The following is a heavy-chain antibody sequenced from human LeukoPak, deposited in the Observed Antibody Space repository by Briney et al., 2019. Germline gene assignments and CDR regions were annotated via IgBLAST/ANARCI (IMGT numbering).Heavy chain of an antibody. J-gene: IGHJ4*02. Sequence: GGSLRLSCAASGFAFTNAWMNWVRQAPGKGLEWVGRIKSKTAGGTTDYAAPVKGRFTISRDDLQNTLYLQMNSLQTEDTAVYYCTTDASPYCTNGKCYSGGNFDFWGQGTLVTVSS. V-gene: IGHV3-15*05. CDR2: IKSKTAGGTT. D-gene: IGHD2-8*01. CDR1: GFAFTNAW. CDR3: TTDASPYCTNGKCYSGGNFDF.